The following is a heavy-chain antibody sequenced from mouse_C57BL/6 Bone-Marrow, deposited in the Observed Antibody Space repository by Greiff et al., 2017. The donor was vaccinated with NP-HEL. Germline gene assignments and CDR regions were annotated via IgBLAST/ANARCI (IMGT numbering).Heavy chain of an antibody. V-gene: IGHV1-69*01. J-gene: IGHJ1*03. D-gene: IGHD1-1*01. Sequence: QVQLQQSGAELVMPGASVKLSCKASGYTFTSYWMHWVKQRPGQGLEWIGEIDPSDSYTNYNQKFKGKSTLTVDKSSSTAYMQLSSLTSEDSAVYYCARYGSSNYWYFDVWGTGTTVTVSS. CDR2: IDPSDSYT. CDR3: ARYGSSNYWYFDV. CDR1: GYTFTSYW.